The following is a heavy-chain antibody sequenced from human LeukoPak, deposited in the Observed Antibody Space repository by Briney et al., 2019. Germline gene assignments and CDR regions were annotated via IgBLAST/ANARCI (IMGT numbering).Heavy chain of an antibody. CDR2: IYYSGIT. Sequence: SETLSLTCTVSGGSISSNGYYWGWIRQSPGEGLEWIGNIYYSGITYYNASLKSRVTISVDTSKNQFSLKLSSVTAADTAVYYCARGKSPNWFDPWGQGTLVTVSS. CDR1: GGSISSNGYY. CDR3: ARGKSPNWFDP. J-gene: IGHJ5*02. V-gene: IGHV4-39*07.